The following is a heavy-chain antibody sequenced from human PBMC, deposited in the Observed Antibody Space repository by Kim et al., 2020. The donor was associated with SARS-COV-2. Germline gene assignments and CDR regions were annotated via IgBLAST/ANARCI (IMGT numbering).Heavy chain of an antibody. CDR1: GFPFSNYA. D-gene: IGHD3-10*01. Sequence: GGSLRLSCAASGFPFSNYAMSWVRQTPGKGLEWVSAISGHGSNTYYADSVKGRFTISRDESKSTLFLQMNSLRGEDTAVYYCAKALVGSGDYYNFIDCWGQGTLVTVSS. V-gene: IGHV3-23*01. CDR2: ISGHGSNT. J-gene: IGHJ4*02. CDR3: AKALVGSGDYYNFIDC.